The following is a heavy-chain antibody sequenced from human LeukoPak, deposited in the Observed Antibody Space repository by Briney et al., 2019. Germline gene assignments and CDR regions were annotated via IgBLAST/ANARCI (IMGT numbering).Heavy chain of an antibody. CDR2: VNHSGST. D-gene: IGHD3-22*01. CDR1: GGSFGGYF. J-gene: IGHJ4*02. V-gene: IGHV4-34*01. Sequence: PSETLSLTCSAYGGSFGGYFWSWIRQPPGEGLEWIGEVNHSGSTKYNPSLKSRVTISVDTSRTQFSLNLRSVTAADTAVYYCARGPPLAYYGTGGYYFFDYWGQGILVTVSP. CDR3: ARGPPLAYYGTGGYYFFDY.